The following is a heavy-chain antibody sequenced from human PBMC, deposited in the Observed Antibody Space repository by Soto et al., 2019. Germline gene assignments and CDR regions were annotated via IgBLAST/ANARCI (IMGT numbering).Heavy chain of an antibody. CDR2: ISGSGGST. CDR3: AKGGDYDFWSGQNNWFDP. CDR1: GFTFSSYA. V-gene: IGHV3-23*01. D-gene: IGHD3-3*01. Sequence: LRLSCAASGFTFSSYAMSWVRQAPGKGLEWVSAISGSGGSTYYADSVKGRFTISRDNSKNTLYLQMNSLRAEDTAVYYCAKGGDYDFWSGQNNWFDPWGQGTLVTVSS. J-gene: IGHJ5*02.